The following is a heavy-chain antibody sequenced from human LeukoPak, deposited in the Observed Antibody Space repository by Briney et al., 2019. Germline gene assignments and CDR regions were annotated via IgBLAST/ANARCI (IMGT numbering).Heavy chain of an antibody. CDR3: ARRHAAAIYYGSGSFFDY. D-gene: IGHD3-10*01. CDR1: GFTFSSYG. V-gene: IGHV3-33*01. Sequence: PGRSLRLSCAASGFTFSSYGMHWVCQAPGKGLEWVAVIWYDGSNKYYADSVKGRFTISRDNSKNTLYLQMNSLRAEDTAVYYCARRHAAAIYYGSGSFFDYWGQGTLVTVSS. J-gene: IGHJ4*02. CDR2: IWYDGSNK.